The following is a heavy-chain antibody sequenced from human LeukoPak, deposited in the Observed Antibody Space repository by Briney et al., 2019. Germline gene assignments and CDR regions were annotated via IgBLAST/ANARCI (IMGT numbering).Heavy chain of an antibody. CDR2: ITASGYTT. CDR1: GFTFNSYA. J-gene: IGHJ6*02. Sequence: PGGSLRLSCAASGFTFNSYAMSWARQAPGKGLEWVSGITASGYTTYYADSVKGRFTISRDNSENTLYLQMNSLRAEDTAVYYCAKVDSGGTGGTYYYYAMDVWGQGTTVTVSS. CDR3: AKVDSGGTGGTYYYYAMDV. V-gene: IGHV3-23*01. D-gene: IGHD4-23*01.